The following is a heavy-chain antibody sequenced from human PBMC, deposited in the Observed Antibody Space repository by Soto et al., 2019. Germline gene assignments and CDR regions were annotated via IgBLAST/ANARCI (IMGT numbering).Heavy chain of an antibody. Sequence: SETLSLTCTVSGGSISGSSYYWGWIRQPPGKGLEWIGSIYYSGSTYYNPSLKSRVTISVDTSKNQFSLKLSSVTAADTAVYYCARQGSFGVVTFFDYWGQGTLVTVSS. V-gene: IGHV4-39*01. CDR3: ARQGSFGVVTFFDY. J-gene: IGHJ4*02. D-gene: IGHD3-3*01. CDR2: IYYSGST. CDR1: GGSISGSSYY.